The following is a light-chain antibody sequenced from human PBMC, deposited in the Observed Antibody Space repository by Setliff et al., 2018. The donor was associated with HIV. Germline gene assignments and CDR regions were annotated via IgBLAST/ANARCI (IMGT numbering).Light chain of an antibody. CDR1: SSNVGSYNL. CDR2: DVT. V-gene: IGLV2-14*02. CDR3: SIHRSRGYV. J-gene: IGLJ1*01. Sequence: QSALTQPASVSGSPGQSITISCTGNSSNVGSYNLVSWYQQHPGKAPKLIIYDVTTRPSGVSNRFSGSKSGNTASLTISGLQAEDEADYYCSIHRSRGYVFGTGTKV.